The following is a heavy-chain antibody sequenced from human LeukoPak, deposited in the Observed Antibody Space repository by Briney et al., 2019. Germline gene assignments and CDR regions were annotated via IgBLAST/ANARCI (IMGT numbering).Heavy chain of an antibody. CDR1: GFTFSSYA. Sequence: GGSLRLSCAASGFTFSSYAMSWVRQAPGKGLEWVSAISGSGGRTYYADSVKGRFTISRDDSQNTVYLQMDSLRAEDTAVYYCTTRLQHHFDYWGQGTQVTVSS. CDR2: ISGSGGRT. CDR3: TTRLQHHFDY. D-gene: IGHD2-15*01. V-gene: IGHV3-23*01. J-gene: IGHJ4*02.